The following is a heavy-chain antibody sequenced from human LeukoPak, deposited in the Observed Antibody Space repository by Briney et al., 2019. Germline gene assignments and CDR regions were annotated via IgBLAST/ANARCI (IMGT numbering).Heavy chain of an antibody. J-gene: IGHJ2*01. CDR3: ATSPETGNIYFDL. V-gene: IGHV3-23*01. CDR1: GLTFSNYA. CDR2: VTDSGDRT. D-gene: IGHD4-23*01. Sequence: GGSLRLSCAASGLTFSNYAMTWVRQAPGKGLEYVSSVTDSGDRTWYADSVKGRFTISRDNSKNTLYLQMNSLRAEDTAVYYCATSPETGNIYFDLWGRGTLVTVSS.